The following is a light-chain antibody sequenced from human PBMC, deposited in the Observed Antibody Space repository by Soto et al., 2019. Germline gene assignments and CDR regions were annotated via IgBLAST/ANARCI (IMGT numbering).Light chain of an antibody. V-gene: IGKV1-39*01. Sequence: DIQRIQSPSSMSASVGYRVTITCWASQSISRYLNWYQQKPGKAPKILIYAASSLQSGVPSRFSGSGSGTDFTLTISSLKNEDFATYYCQQRYSTTLTFGGGTKVDIK. J-gene: IGKJ4*01. CDR2: AAS. CDR1: QSISRY. CDR3: QQRYSTTLT.